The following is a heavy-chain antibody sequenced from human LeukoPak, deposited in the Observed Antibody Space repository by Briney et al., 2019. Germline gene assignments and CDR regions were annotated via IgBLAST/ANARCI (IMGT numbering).Heavy chain of an antibody. Sequence: PGGSLRLSCAASGFTFDDYAMHWVRQAPGKGLEWVSGISWNSGSIGYADSVEGRFTISRDNAKNSLYLQMNSLRAEDTALYYCARAAAGILLDYWGQGTLVTVSS. CDR3: ARAAAGILLDY. CDR2: ISWNSGSI. V-gene: IGHV3-9*01. J-gene: IGHJ4*02. CDR1: GFTFDDYA. D-gene: IGHD6-13*01.